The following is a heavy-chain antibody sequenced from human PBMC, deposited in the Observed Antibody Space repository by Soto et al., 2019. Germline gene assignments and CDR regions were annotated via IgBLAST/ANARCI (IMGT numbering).Heavy chain of an antibody. CDR2: IYYSGGT. D-gene: IGHD5-12*01. J-gene: IGHJ5*02. CDR1: GGSISSYY. CDR3: ARDKGDGYNYDL. Sequence: QVQLQESGPGLVKPSETLSLTCTVSGGSISSYYWSWIRQPPGKGLEWIGYIYYSGGTNYNPSLKSRVTLSVDTSKNQFSLKLSSVTAADTAVYYCARDKGDGYNYDLWGQGTLITVSS. V-gene: IGHV4-59*01.